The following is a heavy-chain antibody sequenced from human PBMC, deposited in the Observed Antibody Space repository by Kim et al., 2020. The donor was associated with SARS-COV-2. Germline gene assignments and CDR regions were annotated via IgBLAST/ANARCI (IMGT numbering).Heavy chain of an antibody. J-gene: IGHJ4*02. CDR3: ARGVPGY. CDR1: GGSFSGYQ. CDR2: IKDSGST. V-gene: IGHV4-34*01. Sequence: SETLSLTCAVYGGSFSGYQWSWIRQSPGKGLEWIGQIKDSGSTNYNPSLKSRVTISVDTSKNQFSLKLTSVTAADTAVYYCARGVPGYWGQGTLVTVSS.